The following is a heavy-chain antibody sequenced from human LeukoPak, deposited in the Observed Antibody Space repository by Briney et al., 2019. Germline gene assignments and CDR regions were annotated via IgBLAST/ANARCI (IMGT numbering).Heavy chain of an antibody. CDR1: GFTFSSYW. D-gene: IGHD1-26*01. CDR2: IKQDGSEK. J-gene: IGHJ4*02. V-gene: IGHV3-7*01. Sequence: GGSLRLSCAASGFTFSSYWMNWVRQAPGKGLEWVANIKQDGSEKYYVDSVKGRFTISRDNAKNSLYLQMNSLRAEDTAVYYCARPYTGSNLSYWGRGTLVTVSS. CDR3: ARPYTGSNLSY.